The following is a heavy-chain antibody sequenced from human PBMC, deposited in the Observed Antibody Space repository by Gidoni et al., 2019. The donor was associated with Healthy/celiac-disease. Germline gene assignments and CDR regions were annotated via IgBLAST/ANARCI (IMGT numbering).Heavy chain of an antibody. J-gene: IGHJ4*02. CDR2: ISYDGSNK. CDR1: GFPFSSYG. D-gene: IGHD3-22*01. Sequence: QVQLVESGGGVVQPGRSLRLSCAASGFPFSSYGMHWVRQAPGKGLEWVAVISYDGSNKYYADSVKGRFTISRDNSKNTLYLQMNSLRAEDTAVYYCAKDQSYDSSGYYLGDYWGQGTLVTVSS. V-gene: IGHV3-30*18. CDR3: AKDQSYDSSGYYLGDY.